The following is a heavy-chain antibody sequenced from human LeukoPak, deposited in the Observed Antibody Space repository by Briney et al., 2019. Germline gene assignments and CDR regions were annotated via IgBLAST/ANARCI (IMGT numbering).Heavy chain of an antibody. D-gene: IGHD2-2*01. J-gene: IGHJ4*02. CDR3: AREVPAATDWYYFDY. Sequence: GGSLRLSCAASGFTVSSNYMSWVRQAPGKGLEWVSVIYSGGSTYYADSVKGRFTISRDNSKNTLYLQMNSLRSEDTAVYYCAREVPAATDWYYFDYWGQGTLVTVSS. CDR1: GFTVSSNY. CDR2: IYSGGST. V-gene: IGHV3-53*05.